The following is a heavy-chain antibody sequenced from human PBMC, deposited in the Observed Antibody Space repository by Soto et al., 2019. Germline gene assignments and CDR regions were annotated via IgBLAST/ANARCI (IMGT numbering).Heavy chain of an antibody. CDR3: ARVRAVAGNPNYYFDY. Sequence: GASVKVSCKASGYTFTGYYMHWVRQAPGQGLEWMGWINPNSGGTNYAQKFQGWVTMTRDTSISTAYMELSRLRSDDTAVYYCARVRAVAGNPNYYFDYWGQGTLVTVSS. J-gene: IGHJ4*02. V-gene: IGHV1-2*04. CDR1: GYTFTGYY. D-gene: IGHD6-19*01. CDR2: INPNSGGT.